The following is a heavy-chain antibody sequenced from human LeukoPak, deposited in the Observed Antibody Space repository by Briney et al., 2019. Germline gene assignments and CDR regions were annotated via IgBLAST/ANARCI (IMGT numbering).Heavy chain of an antibody. Sequence: PGGSLRLSCAASGFTFNSYGIHWVRQAPGKGLEWVAFIRFDGSNNYYADSVKGRFTISRDNSKNTLYLQMNSLRAEDTAVYYCAKCRLYCQYNSGWLDYWGQGTLVTVSS. CDR2: IRFDGSNN. CDR1: GFTFNSYG. V-gene: IGHV3-30*02. D-gene: IGHD6-19*01. J-gene: IGHJ4*02. CDR3: AKCRLYCQYNSGWLDY.